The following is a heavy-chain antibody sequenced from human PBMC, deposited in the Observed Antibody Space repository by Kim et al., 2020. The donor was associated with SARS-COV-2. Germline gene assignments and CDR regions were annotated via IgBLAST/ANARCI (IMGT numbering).Heavy chain of an antibody. Sequence: GGSLRLSCAASGFTFSSYSMNWVRQAPGKGLEWVSSISSSSSYIYYADSVKGRFTISRDNAKNSLYLQMNSLRAEDTAVYYCARYTGATRKYFDYWGQGTLVTVSS. CDR1: GFTFSSYS. J-gene: IGHJ4*02. CDR3: ARYTGATRKYFDY. D-gene: IGHD1-26*01. CDR2: ISSSSSYI. V-gene: IGHV3-21*01.